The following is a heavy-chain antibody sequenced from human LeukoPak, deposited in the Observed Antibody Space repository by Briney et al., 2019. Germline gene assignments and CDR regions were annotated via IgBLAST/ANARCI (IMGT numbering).Heavy chain of an antibody. V-gene: IGHV3-48*01. CDR3: ARVGIQLCVDY. D-gene: IGHD5-18*01. Sequence: GGSLRLSCAASGFTFSSYSMNWVRQAPGKGLEWVSYISSSSNTIYYADSVKGRFTISRDNAKNSLYLQMDSLRAEDTAVYYCARVGIQLCVDYWGQGTLVTVSS. CDR2: ISSSSNTI. J-gene: IGHJ4*02. CDR1: GFTFSSYS.